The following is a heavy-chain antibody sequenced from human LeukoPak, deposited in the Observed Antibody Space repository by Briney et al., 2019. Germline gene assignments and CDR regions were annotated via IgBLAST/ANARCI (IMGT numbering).Heavy chain of an antibody. CDR1: GFTFDDYA. D-gene: IGHD4-23*01. J-gene: IGHJ4*02. V-gene: IGHV3-9*01. CDR3: AKDAATTVVTPLFDY. CDR2: ISWNSGSI. Sequence: GGSLRLSCAASGFTFDDYAMHWVRQAPGKGLEWVSGISWNSGSIGYADSVKGRFTISRDNAKNSLYLQMNSLRAEDTALYYCAKDAATTVVTPLFDYWGQGTLVTVSS.